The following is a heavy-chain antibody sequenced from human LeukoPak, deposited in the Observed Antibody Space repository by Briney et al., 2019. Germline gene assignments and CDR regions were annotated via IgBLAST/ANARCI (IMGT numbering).Heavy chain of an antibody. CDR1: GYTFTSYD. J-gene: IGHJ6*02. Sequence: GASVKVSCKASGYTFTSYDINWVRQATGQGLEWMGWMNPNSGNTGYAQKFQGRVTMTRNTSISTAYMELSSLRAEDAAVYYCARDHRNWKARYYYGMDVWGQGTTVTVSS. D-gene: IGHD1-20*01. CDR3: ARDHRNWKARYYYGMDV. V-gene: IGHV1-8*01. CDR2: MNPNSGNT.